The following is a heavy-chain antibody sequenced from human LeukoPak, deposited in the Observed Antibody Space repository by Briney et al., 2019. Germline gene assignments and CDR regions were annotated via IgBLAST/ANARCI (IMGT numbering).Heavy chain of an antibody. Sequence: GASLRLSCAASGFTFSNYAMSWVRQAPGKVLEWVSGIGKSDDGTHYADSVKGRFSISRDNSKNTLYLQMNSLRDEDTAVYYCAKARSEVQAYFHGMDVWGQGTTVIVSS. J-gene: IGHJ6*02. CDR3: AKARSEVQAYFHGMDV. V-gene: IGHV3-23*01. CDR2: IGKSDDGT. CDR1: GFTFSNYA. D-gene: IGHD1-1*01.